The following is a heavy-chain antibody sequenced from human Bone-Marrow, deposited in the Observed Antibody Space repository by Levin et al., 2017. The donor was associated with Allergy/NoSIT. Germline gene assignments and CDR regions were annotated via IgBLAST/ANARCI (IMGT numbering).Heavy chain of an antibody. V-gene: IGHV1-18*01. CDR1: GYSFTSYG. CDR2: ISANNGYT. D-gene: IGHD1-14*01. Sequence: GASVKVSCKASGYSFTSYGINWVRQAPGQGLEWMGWISANNGYTNYAQKVQGRVTMTTDTSTNTAYMEVTSLRSDDTAVYYCARGGPAGLGINWFDPWGQGTLVTVSS. J-gene: IGHJ5*02. CDR3: ARGGPAGLGINWFDP.